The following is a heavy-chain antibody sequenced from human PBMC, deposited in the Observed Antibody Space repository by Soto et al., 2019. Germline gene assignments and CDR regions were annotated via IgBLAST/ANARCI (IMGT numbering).Heavy chain of an antibody. D-gene: IGHD6-19*01. J-gene: IGHJ4*02. Sequence: QVQLQQWGAGLLKPSETLSLTCAVYGGSFSGYYWSWIRQPPGKGLEWIGEINHSGSTNYNPSLKSRVTISVDTSKNQFSLKLSSVTAADTAVYYCARGRWYKNSSGRWGYFDYWGQGTLVTVSS. V-gene: IGHV4-34*01. CDR3: ARGRWYKNSSGRWGYFDY. CDR1: GGSFSGYY. CDR2: INHSGST.